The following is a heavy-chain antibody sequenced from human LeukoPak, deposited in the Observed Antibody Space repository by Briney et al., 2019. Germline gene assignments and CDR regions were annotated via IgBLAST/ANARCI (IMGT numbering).Heavy chain of an antibody. Sequence: GGSLRLSCAASEFTFSRYAMSWVRQAPGKRLEWVSGIVISGGSAFYADSVKGRFVISKDTSENTVYLQMNSLRADDTAVYFCAKEVALVVVRGQRGGHFFDFWGQGALVTVSS. CDR3: AKEVALVVVRGQRGGHFFDF. V-gene: IGHV3-23*01. CDR1: EFTFSRYA. D-gene: IGHD3-10*01. J-gene: IGHJ4*02. CDR2: IVISGGSA.